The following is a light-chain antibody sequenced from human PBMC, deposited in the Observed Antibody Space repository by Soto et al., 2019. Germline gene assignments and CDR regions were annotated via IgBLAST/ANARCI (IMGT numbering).Light chain of an antibody. CDR3: QQYGSSPT. CDR1: QSVSSSY. CDR2: GAS. Sequence: EIVLXQXPXXLSLSPGERATLSCRASQSVSSSYLAWYQQKPGQAPRLLIYGASSRATGIPDRFSGSGSGTDFTLTISRLEPEDFAVYYCQQYGSSPTFGQGTKVEIK. J-gene: IGKJ1*01. V-gene: IGKV3-20*01.